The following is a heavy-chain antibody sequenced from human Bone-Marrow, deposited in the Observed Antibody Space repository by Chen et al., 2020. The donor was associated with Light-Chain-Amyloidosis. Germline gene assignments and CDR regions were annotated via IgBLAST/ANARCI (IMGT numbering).Heavy chain of an antibody. D-gene: IGHD5-12*01. CDR3: ARRRDGYNFDY. Sequence: VKKPGESLKISCKGSGYTFPNYWIGWVRQMPGKGLEWMGVIYPDDSDARYSPSFEGQVTISADKSITTAYLQWRSQKASDTAMYYCARRRDGYNFDYWGQGTLVTVSS. V-gene: IGHV5-51*01. J-gene: IGHJ4*02. CDR1: GYTFPNYW. CDR2: IYPDDSDA.